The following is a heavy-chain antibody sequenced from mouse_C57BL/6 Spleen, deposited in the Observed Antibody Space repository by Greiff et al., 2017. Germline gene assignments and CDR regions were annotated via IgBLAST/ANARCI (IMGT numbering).Heavy chain of an antibody. CDR3: ASNYYAMDY. V-gene: IGHV3-6*01. Sequence: EVKLQESGPGLVKPSQSLSLTCSVTGYSITSGYYWNWIRQFPGNKLEWMGYISYDGSNNYNPSLQNRISITRDTSKNQYFLKLNSVTTEDTATYYCASNYYAMDYEGQRTSVTDSS. CDR1: GYSITSGYY. CDR2: ISYDGSN. J-gene: IGHJ4*01.